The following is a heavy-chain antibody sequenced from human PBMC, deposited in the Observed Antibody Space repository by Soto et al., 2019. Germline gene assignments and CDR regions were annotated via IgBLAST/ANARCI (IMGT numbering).Heavy chain of an antibody. J-gene: IGHJ4*02. V-gene: IGHV4-34*01. Sequence: SETLSLTCAVYGGSFSGYYWSWIRQPPGKGLEWIGEINHSGSTNYNPSLKSRVTISVDTSKNQFSLKLSSVTAADTAVYYCARTPRTYDSSGYYYEYYFDYWGQGTLVTVS. D-gene: IGHD3-22*01. CDR2: INHSGST. CDR3: ARTPRTYDSSGYYYEYYFDY. CDR1: GGSFSGYY.